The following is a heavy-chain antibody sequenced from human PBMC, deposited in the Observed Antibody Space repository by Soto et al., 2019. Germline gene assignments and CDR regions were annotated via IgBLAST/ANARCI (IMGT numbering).Heavy chain of an antibody. V-gene: IGHV3-53*01. CDR2: INSDGST. D-gene: IGHD5-18*01. J-gene: IGHJ4*02. Sequence: EVQLVESGGGLIPPGGSLRLSCAASGFLVNSAYMTWVRQAPGKGLEWLSMINSDGSTLYAESVKGRFTISRDNTKNRQELKMNSLRAEDTAMYDCARSGYSFAWGYWGQGTLVIVTS. CDR3: ARSGYSFAWGY. CDR1: GFLVNSAY.